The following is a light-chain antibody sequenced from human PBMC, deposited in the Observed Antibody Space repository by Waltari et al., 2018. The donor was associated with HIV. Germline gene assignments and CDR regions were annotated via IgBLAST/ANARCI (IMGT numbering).Light chain of an antibody. CDR2: EVS. Sequence: QSALTQPPSASGSPGQSVTISCTGTSSAVGGYNYVPWYQQHPGKAPKLMIYEVSKRPSGVPDRFSGSKSGNTASLTVSGLQAEDEADYYCSSYAGSNNLVVFGGGTKLTVL. J-gene: IGLJ2*01. CDR1: SSAVGGYNY. CDR3: SSYAGSNNLVV. V-gene: IGLV2-8*01.